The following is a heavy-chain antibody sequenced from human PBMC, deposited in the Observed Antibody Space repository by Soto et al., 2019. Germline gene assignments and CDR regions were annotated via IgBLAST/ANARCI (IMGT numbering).Heavy chain of an antibody. CDR2: ISYDGSNK. V-gene: IGHV3-30*18. CDR1: GFTFSSYG. D-gene: IGHD3-22*01. J-gene: IGHJ4*02. CDR3: AKEQGSGYYY. Sequence: GGSLRLSCAASGFTFSSYGMHWVRQAPGKGLEWVAVISYDGSNKYYADSVKGRFTISRDNSKNTLYLQMNSLRAEDTAVYYCAKEQGSGYYYWGQGTLVTVSS.